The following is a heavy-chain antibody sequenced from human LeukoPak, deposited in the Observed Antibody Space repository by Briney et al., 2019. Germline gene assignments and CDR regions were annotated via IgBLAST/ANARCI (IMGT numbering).Heavy chain of an antibody. CDR1: GYSFTSYW. J-gene: IGHJ4*02. D-gene: IGHD4-17*01. V-gene: IGHV5-51*01. Sequence: GESLKISCKGSGYSFTSYWIGWVRQMPGKGLEWMGIIYPGDSDTRYSPSFQGHVTISADKSISTAYLQWSSLKASDTAMYYCARFATTVTNYFDYWGQGTLVTVST. CDR2: IYPGDSDT. CDR3: ARFATTVTNYFDY.